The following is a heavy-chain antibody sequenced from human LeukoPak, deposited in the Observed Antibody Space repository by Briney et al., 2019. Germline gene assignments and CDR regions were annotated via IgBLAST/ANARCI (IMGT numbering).Heavy chain of an antibody. CDR1: GGSMTTYY. CDR3: ARDPGGYFFDY. Sequence: PSETLSLTCTVSGGSMTTYYWSWIRQPPGKGLEWIGYIYYSGNTNYNPSLNSRVTISLDTSKKQFSLKLTSVGAADTAVYYCARDPGGYFFDYWGQGTLVTVSS. D-gene: IGHD3-10*01. V-gene: IGHV4-59*01. CDR2: IYYSGNT. J-gene: IGHJ4*02.